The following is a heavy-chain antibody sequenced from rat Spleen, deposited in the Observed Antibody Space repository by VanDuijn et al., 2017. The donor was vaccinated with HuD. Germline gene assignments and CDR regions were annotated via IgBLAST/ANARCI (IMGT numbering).Heavy chain of an antibody. J-gene: IGHJ1*01. Sequence: EVQLQESGPGLVKPSQSLSLTCSVTGDSITSKYWGWIRKFPGNKMEWIGHISYSGSTSYNPSLKSRISITRDTSKNQFFLQVNSVTSEDTATYYCARSLSYAHYFWYFNFWGPGTMVTVSS. D-gene: IGHD1-12*01. CDR2: ISYSGST. V-gene: IGHV3-1*01. CDR1: GDSITSKY. CDR3: ARSLSYAHYFWYFNF.